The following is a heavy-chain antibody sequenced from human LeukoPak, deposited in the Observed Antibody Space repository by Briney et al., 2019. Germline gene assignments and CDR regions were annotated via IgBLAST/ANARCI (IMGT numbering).Heavy chain of an antibody. Sequence: GGSLRLSCAASGFTFSNYWMHWVRQAPGKGLVWVSRIKSDGSSTNYADSVKGRFTISRDNAKNTLYLQMNSLRAEDTAVYYCARDLDYDSFWGQGTLVTVSS. J-gene: IGHJ4*02. CDR3: ARDLDYDSF. CDR1: GFTFSNYW. V-gene: IGHV3-74*01. D-gene: IGHD3-22*01. CDR2: IKSDGSST.